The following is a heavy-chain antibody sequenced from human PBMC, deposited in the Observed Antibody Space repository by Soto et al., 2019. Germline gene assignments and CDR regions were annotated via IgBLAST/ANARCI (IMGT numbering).Heavy chain of an antibody. V-gene: IGHV1-69*13. CDR2: VIPIFGTA. Sequence: GASVKVSCKASGGTFSSYAISWVRQAPGQGLEWMGGVIPIFGTANYAQKFQGRVTITADESTSTAYMELSSLRSEDTAVYYCARYYSSSWYDWFDPWGQGTLVTVSS. D-gene: IGHD6-13*01. CDR1: GGTFSSYA. CDR3: ARYYSSSWYDWFDP. J-gene: IGHJ5*02.